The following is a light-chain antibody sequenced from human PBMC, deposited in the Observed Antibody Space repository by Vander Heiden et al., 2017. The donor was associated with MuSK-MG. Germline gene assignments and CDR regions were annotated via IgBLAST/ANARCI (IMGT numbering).Light chain of an antibody. Sequence: EIVFTQQPASLSLQPGERATLSCSASHSVSSYVACHQQKPGQAPMLLIYDASNRATGIAARFSGSGSGTDFTLTISRLAPEDFAVYYCQQRRNCPITFGAGTKVEIK. J-gene: IGKJ4*01. CDR1: HSVSSY. CDR2: DAS. V-gene: IGKV3-11*01. CDR3: QQRRNCPIT.